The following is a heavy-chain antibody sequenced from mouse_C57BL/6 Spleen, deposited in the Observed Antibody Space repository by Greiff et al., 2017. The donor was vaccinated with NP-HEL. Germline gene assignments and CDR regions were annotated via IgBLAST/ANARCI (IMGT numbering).Heavy chain of an antibody. D-gene: IGHD1-1*01. CDR1: GYSITSGYY. J-gene: IGHJ1*03. Sequence: ESGPGLVKPSQSLSLTCSVPGYSITSGYYWNWIRQFPGNKLEWMGYISYDGSNNYNPSLKNRISITRDTSKNQFFLKLNSVTTEDTATYYCARLPLITTVVEDWYFDVWGTGTTVTVSS. CDR3: ARLPLITTVVEDWYFDV. V-gene: IGHV3-6*01. CDR2: ISYDGSN.